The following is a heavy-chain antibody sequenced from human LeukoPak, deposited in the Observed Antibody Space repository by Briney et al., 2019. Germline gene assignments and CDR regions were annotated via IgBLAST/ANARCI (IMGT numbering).Heavy chain of an antibody. Sequence: PSETLSLTCTVSGDSISSSTYYLDWIRQSPGKGLEWIGGIYHSGDTSYNPSLKNRVTISVDTSKNQFSLRLTSVTATDTAIYYCARQSWVGSSGWRNEDTYYFDYWGQGTLVTVSS. CDR1: GDSISSSTYY. V-gene: IGHV4-39*01. CDR3: ARQSWVGSSGWRNEDTYYFDY. CDR2: IYHSGDT. D-gene: IGHD6-19*01. J-gene: IGHJ4*02.